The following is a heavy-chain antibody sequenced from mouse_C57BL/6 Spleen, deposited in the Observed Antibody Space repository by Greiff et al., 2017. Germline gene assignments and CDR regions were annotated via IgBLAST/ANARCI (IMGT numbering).Heavy chain of an antibody. V-gene: IGHV1-15*01. CDR3: TRSSYHYAMDY. CDR2: IAPETGGT. CDR1: GYTFTDYE. J-gene: IGHJ4*01. Sequence: QVQLQQSGAELVRPGASVTLSCKASGYTFTDYEMHWVKQTPVHGLEWIGAIAPETGGTAYNQKFKGKAILTADKSSSTAYMELRSLTSEDSAVYYCTRSSYHYAMDYWGQGTSVTVSS. D-gene: IGHD3-2*02.